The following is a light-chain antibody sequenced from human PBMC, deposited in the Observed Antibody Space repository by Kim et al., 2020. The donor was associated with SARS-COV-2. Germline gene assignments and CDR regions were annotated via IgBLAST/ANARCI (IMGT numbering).Light chain of an antibody. CDR2: LGS. J-gene: IGKJ4*01. CDR3: MQALQTPQLT. CDR1: QNLLHSNGYNY. V-gene: IGKV2-28*01. Sequence: PASNTCRFSQNLLHSNGYNYLDYYLQTPGQSPQLLIYLGSNRASGVPGRFSGSGSGTYFTLKNNRVEAEDVGVYYCMQALQTPQLTFGGGTKLEI.